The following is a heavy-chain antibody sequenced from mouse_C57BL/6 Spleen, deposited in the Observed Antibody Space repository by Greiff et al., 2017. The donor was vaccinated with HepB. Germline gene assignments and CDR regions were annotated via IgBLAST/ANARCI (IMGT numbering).Heavy chain of an antibody. D-gene: IGHD4-1*01. CDR1: GYTFTSYG. Sequence: VQLVESGAELARPGASVKLSCKASGYTFTSYGISWVKQRTGQGLEWIGEIYPRSGNTYYNEKFKGKATLTADKSSSTAYMELRSLTSEDSAVYFCARSGMGLGDYWGQGTTLTVSS. CDR3: ARSGMGLGDY. J-gene: IGHJ2*01. V-gene: IGHV1-81*01. CDR2: IYPRSGNT.